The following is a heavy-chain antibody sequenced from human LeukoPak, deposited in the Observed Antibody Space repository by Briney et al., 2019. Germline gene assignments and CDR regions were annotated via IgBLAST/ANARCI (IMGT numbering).Heavy chain of an antibody. Sequence: GESLKISCKSSGYTYTSYWIGWVRQMPGKGLEWMGIIYPGDSDTRYSRSFQGQVTISADKSISTAYLQWSSLKASDTAMYYCARSSITVAGPDYWGQGTLVTVSS. CDR3: ARSSITVAGPDY. V-gene: IGHV5-51*01. CDR2: IYPGDSDT. J-gene: IGHJ4*02. CDR1: GYTYTSYW. D-gene: IGHD6-19*01.